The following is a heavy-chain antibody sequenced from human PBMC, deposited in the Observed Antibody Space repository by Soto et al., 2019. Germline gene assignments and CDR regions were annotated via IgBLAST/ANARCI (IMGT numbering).Heavy chain of an antibody. J-gene: IGHJ6*02. CDR1: GGTFTNYA. CDR2: IIPIFGTP. V-gene: IGHV1-69*13. CDR3: ARERSVGYCITTTCPKPFYYYAMDV. D-gene: IGHD2-2*01. Sequence: SVKVSCKASGGTFTNYAFSWVRQAPGQGPEWMGGIIPIFGTPDYAQKFQGRVIITADESTRTVSMELNSLRSDDTAVYYCARERSVGYCITTTCPKPFYYYAMDVWGQGTLVTVSS.